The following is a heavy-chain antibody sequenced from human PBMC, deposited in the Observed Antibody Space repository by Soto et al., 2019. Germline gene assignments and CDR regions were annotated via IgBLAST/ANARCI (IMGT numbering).Heavy chain of an antibody. CDR2: IYYDGSKK. D-gene: IGHD3-10*01. J-gene: IGHJ4*02. CDR1: GINLTTSG. CDR3: GRGVRGVIVN. Sequence: QLQLVESGGGVVQPGRSLRLSCVASGINLTTSGLHWVRQAPGKGLEWVSIIYYDGSKKYYADSVEGRFTISRDNSKNTLYLQMNSLRAEDTAVYYCGRGVRGVIVNWGQGTLVNVSS. V-gene: IGHV3-33*01.